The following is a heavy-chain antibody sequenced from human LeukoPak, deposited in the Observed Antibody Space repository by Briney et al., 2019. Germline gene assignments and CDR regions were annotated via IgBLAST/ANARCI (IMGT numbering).Heavy chain of an antibody. CDR3: ARGASSVYSQNFDY. Sequence: SETLSLTCTVSGGSISTYYWSWIRQPPGKGLEWIGYIYYSGSTNYNPSLKSRVTISLDTSKNQFSLKLSSVTAADTAVYYCARGASSVYSQNFDYGGRGTLVTVSS. V-gene: IGHV4-59*01. D-gene: IGHD3-22*01. CDR2: IYYSGST. CDR1: GGSISTYY. J-gene: IGHJ4*02.